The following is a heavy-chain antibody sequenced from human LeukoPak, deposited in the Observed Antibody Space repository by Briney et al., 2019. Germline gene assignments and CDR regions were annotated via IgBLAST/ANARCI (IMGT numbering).Heavy chain of an antibody. V-gene: IGHV4-39*01. CDR3: VRHRQWLLFPDY. CDR2: IFYSGAT. D-gene: IGHD6-19*01. Sequence: SETLSLTCTVSGDSISISYNWGWIRQSPGKGLEWTGSIFYSGATYYSPSLKSRVTISVDTSKNQFSLKLSSMTAADTAVYYCVRHRQWLLFPDYWGQGTLVTVSS. J-gene: IGHJ4*02. CDR1: GDSISISYN.